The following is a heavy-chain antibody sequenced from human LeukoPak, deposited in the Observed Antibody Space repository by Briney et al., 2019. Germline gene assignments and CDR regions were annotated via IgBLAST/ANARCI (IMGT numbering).Heavy chain of an antibody. CDR3: ARLSGNFSLYFDY. CDR1: GGSISSYY. J-gene: IGHJ4*02. CDR2: IYTSGST. D-gene: IGHD1-26*01. V-gene: IGHV4-4*09. Sequence: PSETLSLTCTVSGGSISSYYWSWIRQPPGKGLEWIGYIYTSGSTNYNPSLKSRVTISVDTSKNQFSLKLSSVTAADTAVYYCARLSGNFSLYFDYLGQGTLGTGS.